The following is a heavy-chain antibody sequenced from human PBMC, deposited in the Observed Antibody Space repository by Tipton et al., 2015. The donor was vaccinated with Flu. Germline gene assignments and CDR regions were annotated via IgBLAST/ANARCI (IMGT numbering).Heavy chain of an antibody. CDR1: GFRFSAHY. CDR2: VRNEAKSFTA. Sequence: SLRLSCTASGFRFSAHYMDWVRQAPGKGLEWVGRVRNEAKSFTADYAASVKGRFTISRDDSKNSVYLQMNSLKTEDTAVYYCVRECGGYPPSCTYAMDVWGQGTTVTVSS. J-gene: IGHJ6*02. D-gene: IGHD3-16*02. CDR3: VRECGGYPPSCTYAMDV. V-gene: IGHV3-72*01.